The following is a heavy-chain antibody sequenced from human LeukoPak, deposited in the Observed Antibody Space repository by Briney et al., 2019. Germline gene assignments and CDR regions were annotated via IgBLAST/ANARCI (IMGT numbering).Heavy chain of an antibody. D-gene: IGHD1-26*01. J-gene: IGHJ3*02. CDR1: GFTFSSYW. CDR2: INGDGSTT. CDR3: ARVFWSGSYYGVAFDI. Sequence: GGSLRPSCAASGFTFSSYWMHWVRQAPGKGLVWVSHINGDGSTTSYADSVKGRFTISRDNSKNTLYVQMNSLRAEDTAVYYCARVFWSGSYYGVAFDIWGQGTMVTVSS. V-gene: IGHV3-74*01.